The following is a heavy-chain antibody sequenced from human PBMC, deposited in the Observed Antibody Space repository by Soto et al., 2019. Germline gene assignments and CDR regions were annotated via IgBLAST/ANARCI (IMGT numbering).Heavy chain of an antibody. CDR2: IWYDGSNK. CDR1: GFTFSSYG. V-gene: IGHV3-33*01. J-gene: IGHJ4*02. D-gene: IGHD6-19*01. Sequence: ESGGGVVQPGRSLRLSCAASGFTFSSYGMHWVRQAPGKGLEWVAVIWYDGSNKYYADSVKGRFTISRDNSKNTLYLQMNSLRAEDTAVYYCARDPAIAVADTFDYWGQGTLVTVSS. CDR3: ARDPAIAVADTFDY.